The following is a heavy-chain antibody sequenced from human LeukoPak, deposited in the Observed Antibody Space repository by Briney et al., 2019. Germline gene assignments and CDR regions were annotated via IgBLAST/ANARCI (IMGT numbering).Heavy chain of an antibody. CDR2: INQDGSEE. CDR3: VRDGGVSGYDLLDY. V-gene: IGHV3-7*01. D-gene: IGHD5-12*01. Sequence: GGSLRLSGAASGFTFSNYWMTWVRQAPGKGLEWVAHINQDGSEEHYMDSVKARFTISRDNAKNSLSQQMNSPRAEDTAVYYCVRDGGVSGYDLLDYWGQGTLVTVSS. CDR1: GFTFSNYW. J-gene: IGHJ4*02.